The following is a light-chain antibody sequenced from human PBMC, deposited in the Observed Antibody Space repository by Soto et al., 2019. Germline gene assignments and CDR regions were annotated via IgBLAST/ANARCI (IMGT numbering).Light chain of an antibody. Sequence: DIQMTQSPSTLSASVGDRVTITCRASQSVSTWLAWYQQKPGKAPQLLIYDASILESGVPPRFSGSGSVTELTLTISNLQPDDFETYYCHQYNAYPYTFGQGTKVDIK. V-gene: IGKV1-5*01. CDR2: DAS. CDR3: HQYNAYPYT. J-gene: IGKJ2*01. CDR1: QSVSTW.